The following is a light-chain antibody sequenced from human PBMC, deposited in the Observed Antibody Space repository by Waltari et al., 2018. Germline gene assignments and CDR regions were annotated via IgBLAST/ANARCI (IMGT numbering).Light chain of an antibody. CDR1: QSIATR. V-gene: IGKV1-39*01. J-gene: IGKJ2*01. CDR3: QQSSNLPYT. Sequence: DIQMTQSPSSLSASEGDRVTITCRASQSIATRLNWYQQKPGKAPKVLIFDASTLQTGVPSRFSGSASGTHFTLTSSSLQPEDSATYFCQQSSNLPYTFGQGTKLEIK. CDR2: DAS.